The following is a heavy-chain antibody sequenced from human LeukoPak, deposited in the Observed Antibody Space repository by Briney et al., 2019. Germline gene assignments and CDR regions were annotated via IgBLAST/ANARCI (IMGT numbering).Heavy chain of an antibody. CDR1: GFTFSSYS. D-gene: IGHD3-10*01. CDR3: ARGDGATPPDAFDV. Sequence: PGGSLRLSCTVSGFTFSSYSMNWVRQAPGKGLQWVSSISSGSTYIYYADSVKGRFTISRDNTKNSLYLQMNSLRGEDTAVYYCARGDGATPPDAFDVWGQGTMVTVSS. V-gene: IGHV3-21*01. J-gene: IGHJ3*01. CDR2: ISSGSTYI.